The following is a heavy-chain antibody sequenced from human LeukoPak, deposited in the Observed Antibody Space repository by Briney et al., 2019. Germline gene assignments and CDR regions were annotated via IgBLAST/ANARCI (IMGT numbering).Heavy chain of an antibody. Sequence: GGSLRLSCAASGFTFSSYSMNWVRQAPGKGLEWVSSISSSSSYIYYADSVKGRFTISRDNAKNSLYLQMNSLRAEDTAVYYCARDHCSSTSCYSYWFDPWGQGTLVTVSS. J-gene: IGHJ5*02. CDR2: ISSSSSYI. V-gene: IGHV3-21*01. D-gene: IGHD2-2*02. CDR3: ARDHCSSTSCYSYWFDP. CDR1: GFTFSSYS.